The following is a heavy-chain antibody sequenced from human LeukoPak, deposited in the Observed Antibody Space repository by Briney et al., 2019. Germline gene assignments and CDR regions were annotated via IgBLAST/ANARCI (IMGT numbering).Heavy chain of an antibody. CDR3: TTDYYDSSGRNPDY. CDR2: TRNKANSYTT. V-gene: IGHV3-72*01. Sequence: GGSLRLSCAASGFTFSDHYMDWVRQAPGKGLEWVGRTRNKANSYTTEYAASVKGRFTISRDDSKNSLYLQMNSLKTEDTAVYYCTTDYYDSSGRNPDYWGQGTLVTVSS. J-gene: IGHJ4*02. CDR1: GFTFSDHY. D-gene: IGHD3-22*01.